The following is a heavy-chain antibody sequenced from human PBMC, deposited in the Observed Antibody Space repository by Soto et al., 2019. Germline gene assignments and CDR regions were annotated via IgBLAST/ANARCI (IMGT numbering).Heavy chain of an antibody. J-gene: IGHJ3*02. CDR2: IYYSGST. D-gene: IGHD3-22*01. Sequence: SETLSLTCTVSGGSISSGGYYWSWIRQHPGKGLEWIGYIYYSGSTYYNPSLKSRVTISVDTSKNQFSLKLSSVTAADTAVYYCARYYYDSSGYYSPLDAFDIWGQGTMVTVSS. CDR1: GGSISSGGYY. V-gene: IGHV4-31*03. CDR3: ARYYYDSSGYYSPLDAFDI.